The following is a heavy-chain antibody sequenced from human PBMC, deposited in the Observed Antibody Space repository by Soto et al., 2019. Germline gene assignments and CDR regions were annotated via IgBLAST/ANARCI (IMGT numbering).Heavy chain of an antibody. CDR2: ISGSGSTI. CDR1: GFTFSDYY. V-gene: IGHV3-11*01. CDR3: AGVGSIAAAGTPDY. Sequence: QVQLVESGGGLVKPGGSLRLSCAASGFTFSDYYMSWFRQAPGKGLEWVSYISGSGSTIHDADSVKGRFTISRDNAKNSLYLKMNSLRAEDTAVYYCAGVGSIAAAGTPDYWGQGTLVTVSS. J-gene: IGHJ4*02. D-gene: IGHD6-13*01.